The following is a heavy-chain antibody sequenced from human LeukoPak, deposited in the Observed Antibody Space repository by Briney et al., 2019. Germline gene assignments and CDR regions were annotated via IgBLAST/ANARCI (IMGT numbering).Heavy chain of an antibody. CDR2: FSGGST. D-gene: IGHD1-26*01. CDR1: GFTFTNYG. V-gene: IGHV3-23*01. CDR3: AKTAPGWVKAPGLDP. J-gene: IGHJ5*02. Sequence: GGSLRLSCVASGFTFTNYGMNWVRQTPGKGLEWVSGFSGGSTYYTDSVKGRFTISRDNSKNTLYLQMNSLRAEDTAVYYCAKTAPGWVKAPGLDPWGQGNLGNVSS.